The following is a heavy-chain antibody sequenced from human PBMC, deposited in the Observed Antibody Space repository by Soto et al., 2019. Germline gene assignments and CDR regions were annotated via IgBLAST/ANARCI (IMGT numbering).Heavy chain of an antibody. CDR3: ARWGCISTNTATFDP. D-gene: IGHD2-2*01. V-gene: IGHV4-30-4*01. CDR1: GGSISSGDYY. Sequence: PSETLSLTCTVSGGSISSGDYYWSWIRQPPGKGLEWIGYIYYSGSTYYNPSLKSRVTISVDTSKNQFSLKLSSVTAADTAVYYCARWGCISTNTATFDPWGQGTLVTVSS. CDR2: IYYSGST. J-gene: IGHJ5*02.